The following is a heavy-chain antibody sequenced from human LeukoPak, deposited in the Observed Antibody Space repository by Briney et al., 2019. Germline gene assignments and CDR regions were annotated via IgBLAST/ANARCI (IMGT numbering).Heavy chain of an antibody. CDR1: RFPHRCNY. Sequence: PGGSLRLSCAGSRFPHRCNYMGWARQAPGKGLEWVSVIYSGGSTYYADSVKGRFTISRDNSKHTLYLQMNRLRAADRAVYYCASDLGGSGSYFPFPWGQGTLVTVSS. CDR3: ASDLGGSGSYFPFP. J-gene: IGHJ5*02. CDR2: IYSGGST. D-gene: IGHD3-10*01. V-gene: IGHV3-53*01.